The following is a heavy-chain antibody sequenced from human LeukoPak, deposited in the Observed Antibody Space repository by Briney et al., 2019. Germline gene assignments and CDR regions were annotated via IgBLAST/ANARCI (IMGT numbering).Heavy chain of an antibody. J-gene: IGHJ3*02. CDR2: IYTSGST. D-gene: IGHD3-22*01. CDR3: ARHLPDSSGYFGYDAFDI. CDR1: GGSISSYY. V-gene: IGHV4-4*09. Sequence: SEILPLTCTVSGGSISSYYWSWIRQPPGKGLEWIGYIYTSGSTNYNPSLKSRVTISVDTSKNQFSLKLSSVTAADTAVYYCARHLPDSSGYFGYDAFDIWGQGTTVTVSS.